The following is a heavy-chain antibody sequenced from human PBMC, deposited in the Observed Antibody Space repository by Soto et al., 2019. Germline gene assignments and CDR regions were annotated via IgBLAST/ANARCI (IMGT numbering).Heavy chain of an antibody. CDR1: GFSFSCYN. J-gene: IGHJ3*01. CDR3: ARVVYFDRSAYGL. D-gene: IGHD3-22*01. Sequence: SGGSLRLSFAASGFSFSCYNMNWVRQSPGKGLEWVSSISGDSNYIYYADSVQGRFTISRDNAKNSVYLQMNSLRAEDTAVYYCARVVYFDRSAYGLWGQGTMVTVSS. V-gene: IGHV3-21*01. CDR2: ISGDSNYI.